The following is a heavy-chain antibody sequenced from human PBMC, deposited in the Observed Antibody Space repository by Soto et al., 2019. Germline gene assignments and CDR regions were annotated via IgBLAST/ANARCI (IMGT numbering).Heavy chain of an antibody. CDR2: IIPMFDEA. D-gene: IGHD3-22*01. CDR3: ARVSWHEDSSGYYWLEP. Sequence: QVQLMQSGAEVRKPGSSVKVSCKASGGTFSSYAVTWVRQAPGQGLEWMGGIIPMFDEARYAQKFEGRVTITADESTTMAYVELSSLRSEDTAVYFCARVSWHEDSSGYYWLEPWGQGTLVTVSS. V-gene: IGHV1-69*01. CDR1: GGTFSSYA. J-gene: IGHJ5*02.